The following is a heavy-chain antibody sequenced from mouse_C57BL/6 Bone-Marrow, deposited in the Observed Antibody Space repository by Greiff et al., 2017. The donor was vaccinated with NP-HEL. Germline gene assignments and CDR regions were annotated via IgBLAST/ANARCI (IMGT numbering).Heavy chain of an antibody. Sequence: EVKVEESGGGLVQPGGSMKLSCVASGFTFSNYWMNWVRQSPEKGLEWVAQIRLKSDNYATHYAESVKGRFTISRDDSKSSVYLQMNNLRAEDTGIYYCTCELRLRPAWFAYWGQGTLVTVSA. D-gene: IGHD3-2*02. CDR2: IRLKSDNYAT. V-gene: IGHV6-3*01. J-gene: IGHJ3*01. CDR1: GFTFSNYW. CDR3: TCELRLRPAWFAY.